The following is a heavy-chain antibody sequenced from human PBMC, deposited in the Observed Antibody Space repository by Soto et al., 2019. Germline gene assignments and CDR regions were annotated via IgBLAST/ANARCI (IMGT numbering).Heavy chain of an antibody. V-gene: IGHV3-48*02. CDR2: ISSSSSTI. J-gene: IGHJ6*02. D-gene: IGHD6-6*01. Sequence: GGSLRLSCAASGFTFSSYSMNWVRQAPGKGLEWVSYISSSSSTIYYADSVKGRFTISRDNAKNSLYLQMNSLRDEDTAVYYCAWPEYSSSSYGMYVWGQGTTVPVSS. CDR1: GFTFSSYS. CDR3: AWPEYSSSSYGMYV.